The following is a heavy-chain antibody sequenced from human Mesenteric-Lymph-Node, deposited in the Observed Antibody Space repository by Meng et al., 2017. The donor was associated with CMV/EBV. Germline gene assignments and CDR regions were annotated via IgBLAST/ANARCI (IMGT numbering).Heavy chain of an antibody. Sequence: ASVKVSCKASGYTFTDYYIHWLRQAPGQGLEWMGWINPNNNGTNYAQKFQGRVTMTRDTSISTAYMELSRLGSGDTAVYYCAKDSGYDSRSPMYAFDIWGQGTMVTVSS. D-gene: IGHD5-12*01. CDR3: AKDSGYDSRSPMYAFDI. CDR2: INPNNNGT. J-gene: IGHJ3*02. CDR1: GYTFTDYY. V-gene: IGHV1-2*02.